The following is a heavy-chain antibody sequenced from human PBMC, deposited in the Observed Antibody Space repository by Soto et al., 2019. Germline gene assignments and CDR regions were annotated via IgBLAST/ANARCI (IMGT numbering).Heavy chain of an antibody. CDR3: ARVAYCSSTSCYTPFDY. V-gene: IGHV6-1*01. CDR2: TYYRSKWYN. D-gene: IGHD2-2*02. J-gene: IGHJ4*02. Sequence: PSQTLSLTCAISGDSVSSNSAAWNWIRQSPSRGLEWLGRTYYRSKWYNDYAVSVKSRITINPDTSKNQFSLQLNSVTPEDTAVYYCARVAYCSSTSCYTPFDYWGQGTLVTVSS. CDR1: GDSVSSNSAA.